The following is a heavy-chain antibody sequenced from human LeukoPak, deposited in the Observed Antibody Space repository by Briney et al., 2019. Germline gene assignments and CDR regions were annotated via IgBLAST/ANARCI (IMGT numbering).Heavy chain of an antibody. D-gene: IGHD3-9*01. Sequence: SETLSLTCTVSGGSISSSSYYWGWIRQPPGRGLEWIGSIYYSGSTYYNPSLKSRVTTSVDTSKNQFSLKLSSVTAADTAVYYCALAVLRYFDWLSNWFDPWGQGTLVTVSS. J-gene: IGHJ5*02. CDR3: ALAVLRYFDWLSNWFDP. CDR1: GGSISSSSYY. V-gene: IGHV4-39*01. CDR2: IYYSGST.